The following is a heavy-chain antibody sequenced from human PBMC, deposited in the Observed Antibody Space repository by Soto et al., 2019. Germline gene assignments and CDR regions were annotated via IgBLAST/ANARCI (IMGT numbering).Heavy chain of an antibody. V-gene: IGHV3-33*01. CDR3: ATTGPY. CDR2: IWFDGSNK. Sequence: QVQLVESGGGVVQPGRSLRLSCAASGFTFSSYGMHWVRQAPGKGLEWVAVIWFDGSNKFSADSVKGRFTISRDNSKNTVSLQMNSRRDEDSAAYYCATTGPYWGQGTLVTVSS. CDR1: GFTFSSYG. J-gene: IGHJ4*02.